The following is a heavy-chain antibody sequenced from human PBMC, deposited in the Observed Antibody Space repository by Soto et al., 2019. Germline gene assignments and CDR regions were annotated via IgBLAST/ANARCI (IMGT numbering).Heavy chain of an antibody. V-gene: IGHV3-9*01. CDR1: GFTLSSYH. CDR3: AKGYCSTTSCGFDF. J-gene: IGHJ4*02. Sequence: PGGSLRLSCVASGFTLSSYHMDWVRQGPGKGLEWVSGISWNSGVIGYADSVKGRFTISRDNAKNSLYLQMNSLRAEDTALYYCAKGYCSTTSCGFDFWGQGTLVTVSS. CDR2: ISWNSGVI. D-gene: IGHD2-2*01.